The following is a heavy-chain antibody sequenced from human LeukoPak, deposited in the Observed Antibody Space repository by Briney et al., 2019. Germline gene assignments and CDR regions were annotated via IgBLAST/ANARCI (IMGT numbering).Heavy chain of an antibody. CDR2: VYTSGSP. V-gene: IGHV4-4*07. J-gene: IGHJ4*02. CDR1: GGSISSYY. D-gene: IGHD4-23*01. CDR3: ARGGYGASSGFDY. Sequence: SETQSLTCTVSGGSISSYYWSWIRQPAGKGLEWIGRVYTSGSPNYNPSLESRVTMSVDTSKNQFSLNPSSVTAADTAVYYCARGGYGASSGFDYWGQGTLVTVSS.